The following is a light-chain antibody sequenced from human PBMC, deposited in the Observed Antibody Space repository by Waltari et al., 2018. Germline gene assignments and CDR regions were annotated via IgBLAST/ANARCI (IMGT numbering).Light chain of an antibody. CDR3: AVWEGSLKV. CDR2: KNH. Sequence: SVLTQPPSVSGTPGHRVTISCSGSTSNVGTNSVFWYQLLPGAAPRLLIYKNHQRPSGVPARFSGSKSGTSASLAISGLRSEDEGDYYCAVWEGSLKVFGAGTKVTVL. V-gene: IGLV1-47*01. J-gene: IGLJ1*01. CDR1: TSNVGTNS.